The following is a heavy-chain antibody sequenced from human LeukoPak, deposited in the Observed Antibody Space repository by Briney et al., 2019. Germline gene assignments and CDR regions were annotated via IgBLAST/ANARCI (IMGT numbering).Heavy chain of an antibody. CDR1: GFTFSSYS. D-gene: IGHD3-10*01. CDR2: ISSSSSYI. V-gene: IGHV3-21*01. Sequence: GGSLRLSCAASGFTFSSYSMNWVRQAPGKGLEWVSSISSSSSYIYYADSVKGRFTISRDNAKNSLYLQMNSLRAEDTAVYYCARDRGRFGELLYSDYYYYGMDVWGQGTTVTVSS. CDR3: ARDRGRFGELLYSDYYYYGMDV. J-gene: IGHJ6*02.